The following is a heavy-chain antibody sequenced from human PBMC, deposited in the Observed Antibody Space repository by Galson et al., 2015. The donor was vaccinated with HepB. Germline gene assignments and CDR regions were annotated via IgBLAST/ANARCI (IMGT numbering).Heavy chain of an antibody. CDR2: ISYDGSNK. Sequence: SLRLSCAASGFTFSSYGMHWVRQAPGKGLEWVAVISYDGSNKYYADSVKGRFTISRDNSKNTLYLQMNSLRAEDTAVYYCAKDLAYYYDSSGYYYEPENFDYWGQGTLVTVSS. V-gene: IGHV3-30*18. J-gene: IGHJ4*02. D-gene: IGHD3-22*01. CDR1: GFTFSSYG. CDR3: AKDLAYYYDSSGYYYEPENFDY.